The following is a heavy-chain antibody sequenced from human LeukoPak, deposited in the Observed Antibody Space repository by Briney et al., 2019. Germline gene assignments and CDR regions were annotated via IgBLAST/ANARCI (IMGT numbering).Heavy chain of an antibody. V-gene: IGHV3-21*01. Sequence: GGSLRLSCAASGFTFSSYSMNWVRQAPGKGLEWVSSISSSSSYIYYADSVKGRFTISRDNAKNSLYLQINSLRAEDTAVYYCARDSYYYDSSGYYLYYFDYWGQGTLVTVSS. D-gene: IGHD3-22*01. CDR1: GFTFSSYS. CDR2: ISSSSSYI. CDR3: ARDSYYYDSSGYYLYYFDY. J-gene: IGHJ4*02.